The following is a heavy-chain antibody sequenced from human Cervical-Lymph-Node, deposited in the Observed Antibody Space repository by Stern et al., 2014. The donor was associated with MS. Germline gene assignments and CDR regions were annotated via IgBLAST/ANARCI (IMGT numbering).Heavy chain of an antibody. J-gene: IGHJ6*02. CDR2: IYFSGST. V-gene: IGHV4-59*08. D-gene: IGHD6-25*01. Sequence: VQLVQSGPGLVKPSETLSLTCTVSGGSISSYYWSWIRQPPGKGLEWIGYIYFSGSTAYNSSLKSRVTISLDTSKNQFSLNLNSVTAADTAVYYCARSFDSSGYYYYGMDVWGQGTTVTVSS. CDR1: GGSISSYY. CDR3: ARSFDSSGYYYYGMDV.